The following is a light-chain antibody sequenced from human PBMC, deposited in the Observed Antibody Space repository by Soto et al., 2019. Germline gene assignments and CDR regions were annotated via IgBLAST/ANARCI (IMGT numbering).Light chain of an antibody. CDR2: DAT. V-gene: IGKV3-11*01. Sequence: EIVLTQSPATLSLSPGERATLSCRASQSVSFYLAWYQQKPGETPRLLIYDATNRATGIPDGFSGSGSGTDFTLTISSLEPEDFAVYYCHQRSDWPLTFGGGTKVEI. CDR3: HQRSDWPLT. CDR1: QSVSFY. J-gene: IGKJ4*01.